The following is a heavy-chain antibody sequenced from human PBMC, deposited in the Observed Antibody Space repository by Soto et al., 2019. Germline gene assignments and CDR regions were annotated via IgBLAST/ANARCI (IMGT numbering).Heavy chain of an antibody. CDR3: ARDYDTSGYFDY. V-gene: IGHV4-31*03. Sequence: SATLSLTCTVSGGSISSGGYYWSWIRQHPGKGLEWIGYIYYSGSTYYNPSLKSRVTISVDTSKNQFSLKLSSVTAADTAVYYCARDYDTSGYFDYWGQGTLVTVSS. J-gene: IGHJ4*02. CDR1: GGSISSGGYY. D-gene: IGHD3-9*01. CDR2: IYYSGST.